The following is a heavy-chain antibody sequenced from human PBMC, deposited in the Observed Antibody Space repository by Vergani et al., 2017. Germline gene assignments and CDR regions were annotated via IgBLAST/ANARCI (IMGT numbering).Heavy chain of an antibody. CDR2: INHSGST. Sequence: QVQLQESGPGLVKPSQTLSLTCTVSGGSISSGGYYWSWIRQHPGKGLEWIGEINHSGSTNYNPSLKSRVTISVDTSKNQFSLKLSSVTAADTAVYYCARWYSREQAYWGQGTLVTVSS. V-gene: IGHV4-31*03. D-gene: IGHD6-13*01. CDR1: GGSISSGGYY. J-gene: IGHJ4*02. CDR3: ARWYSREQAY.